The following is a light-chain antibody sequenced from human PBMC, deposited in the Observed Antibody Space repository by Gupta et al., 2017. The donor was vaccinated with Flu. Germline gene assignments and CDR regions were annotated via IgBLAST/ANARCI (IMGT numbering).Light chain of an antibody. V-gene: IGLV1-44*01. J-gene: IGLJ2*01. CDR1: SSNIGTNT. CDR3: AAWDDSLNGPQV. CDR2: GTN. Sequence: QSVLTQPPSASGTPGQRVTIPCSGSSSNIGTNTVSWYQQLPGTAPRLLIFGTNQRPSGVPDRFSGSKSGTSAFLAISGLQSDDEADYYCAAWDDSLNGPQVFGGGTKLTVL.